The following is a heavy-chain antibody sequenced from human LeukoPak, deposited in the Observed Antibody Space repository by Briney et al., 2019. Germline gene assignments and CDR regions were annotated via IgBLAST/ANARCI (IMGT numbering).Heavy chain of an antibody. V-gene: IGHV1-2*02. CDR2: INPNSGGT. Sequence: ASVKVSCKASGYTFTGYYIHWVRQAPGQGVEWMGWINPNSGGTKYAQKFQGRVTMTRDTSISTAYMELSRLRSDDTAVYYCATGTNSGIYFFDYWGQGTLVTVSS. D-gene: IGHD2-8*01. CDR3: ATGTNSGIYFFDY. CDR1: GYTFTGYY. J-gene: IGHJ4*02.